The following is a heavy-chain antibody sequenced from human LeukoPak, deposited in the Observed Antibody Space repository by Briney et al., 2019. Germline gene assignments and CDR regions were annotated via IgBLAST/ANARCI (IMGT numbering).Heavy chain of an antibody. CDR3: ARGGLTSSWFEY. V-gene: IGHV3-30-3*01. D-gene: IGHD6-13*01. CDR1: GFTFTTYA. Sequence: GGSLRLSCAASGFTFTTYAMHWVRQAPGKGLEWVAAISPDGNNKYYADSVKGRFTISRDNSKNAVYVQMNSLRVEDTAVYYCARGGLTSSWFEYWGQGTLVTVAS. J-gene: IGHJ4*02. CDR2: ISPDGNNK.